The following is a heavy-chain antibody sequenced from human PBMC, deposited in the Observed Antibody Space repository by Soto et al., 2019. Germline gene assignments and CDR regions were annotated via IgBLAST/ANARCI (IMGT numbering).Heavy chain of an antibody. Sequence: QVQLQESGPGLVKPSQTLSLTCTVSGDSISSTEYYWNWVRQHPGKGLEWIGYIYRSGDTYYSPSGKSRVTMSVDTSNNQFSLTMTSVTAADTAVYYCATSFGGAYYGMDVWGHGTTVTVSS. CDR1: GDSISSTEYY. J-gene: IGHJ6*02. D-gene: IGHD3-16*01. CDR3: ATSFGGAYYGMDV. CDR2: IYRSGDT. V-gene: IGHV4-31*03.